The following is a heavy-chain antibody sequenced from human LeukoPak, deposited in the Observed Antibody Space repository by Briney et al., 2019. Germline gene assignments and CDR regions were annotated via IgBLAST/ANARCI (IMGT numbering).Heavy chain of an antibody. CDR1: GYTFTSYG. J-gene: IGHJ6*02. V-gene: IGHV1-18*01. Sequence: ASVKVSCKASGYTFTSYGISWVRQAPGQGLEWMGWISGFNGYTNFAQKIQGRVTMTTDTSTSTAYMELRSLRYDDTAVYYCARIPAFDCSSTSCYGMDVWGQGTTVTVSS. CDR2: ISGFNGYT. D-gene: IGHD2-2*01. CDR3: ARIPAFDCSSTSCYGMDV.